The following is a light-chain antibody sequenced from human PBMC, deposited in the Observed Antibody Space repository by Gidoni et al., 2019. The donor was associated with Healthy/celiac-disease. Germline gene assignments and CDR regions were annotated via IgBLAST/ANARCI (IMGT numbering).Light chain of an antibody. V-gene: IGKV3-15*01. CDR1: QSVSSN. CDR3: QQYNNWAPWT. Sequence: DIVMTQSPATLSVSPGERATLSCRASQSVSSNLAWYQLTPGQAPRLLIYGASTRATGIPARFSGSGSGTEFTLTISSLQSEDFAVYYCQQYNNWAPWTFGQGTKVEIK. CDR2: GAS. J-gene: IGKJ1*01.